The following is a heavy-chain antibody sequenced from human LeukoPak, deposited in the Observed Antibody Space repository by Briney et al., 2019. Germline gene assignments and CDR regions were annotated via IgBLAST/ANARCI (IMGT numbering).Heavy chain of an antibody. CDR2: IRYDGGNK. J-gene: IGHJ4*02. CDR1: VFTFSIYG. CDR3: AKGVLWLGELLDRPFDY. D-gene: IGHD3-10*01. V-gene: IGHV3-30*02. Sequence: GDSLRLFCTASVFTFSIYGMHWVRHSPDKALECVAFIRYDGGNKYYTDSVKGRFTISRDNSKNTLYLQMNSLRAEDTAVYYCAKGVLWLGELLDRPFDYWGQGTLVTVSS.